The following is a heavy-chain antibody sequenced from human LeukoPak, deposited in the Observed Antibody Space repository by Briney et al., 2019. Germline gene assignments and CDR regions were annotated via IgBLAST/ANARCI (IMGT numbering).Heavy chain of an antibody. CDR2: IYSGGST. J-gene: IGHJ4*02. V-gene: IGHV3-53*01. D-gene: IGHD4-11*01. CDR1: GFTVSSNY. CDR3: ARGTTVWYFDS. Sequence: GGSLRLSCAASGFTVSSNYMSWVRQAPGKGLEWVSVIYSGGSTYYADSVKGRFTISRDNSKNTLYLQMNSLRAEDTAVYYCARGTTVWYFDSWGQGTLVTVSS.